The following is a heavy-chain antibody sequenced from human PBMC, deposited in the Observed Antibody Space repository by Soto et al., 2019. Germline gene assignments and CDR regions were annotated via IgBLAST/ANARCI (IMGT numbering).Heavy chain of an antibody. J-gene: IGHJ4*02. V-gene: IGHV3-23*01. D-gene: IGHD2-21*02. CDR3: AKDQVEVVTDPGLDY. Sequence: RRLAGXGSGFSCGGDAINWGRQSPVKGLEWVSGISVSGMRTYYADSVKGRFNISRDNSKNTVYLQMNSLRAEDTAIYYCAKDQVEVVTDPGLDYRGQRTL. CDR2: ISVSGMRT. CDR1: GFSCGGDA.